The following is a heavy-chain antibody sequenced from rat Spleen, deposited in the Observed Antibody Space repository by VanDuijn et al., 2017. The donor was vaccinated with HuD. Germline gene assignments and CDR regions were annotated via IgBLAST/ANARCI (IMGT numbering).Heavy chain of an antibody. V-gene: IGHV2-1*01. CDR1: GFSLTSNG. CDR2: IWGDGST. D-gene: IGHD1-11*01. CDR3: TTATEGPYVMDA. Sequence: QVQLKESGPGLVQPSQTLSLTCTVSGFSLTSNGVSWVRQPPGKGLEWMGGIWGDGSTDYNSALKSRLSISRDTSKSQVFLKMNSLQTDDTGTYYCTTATEGPYVMDAWGQGASVTVSS. J-gene: IGHJ4*01.